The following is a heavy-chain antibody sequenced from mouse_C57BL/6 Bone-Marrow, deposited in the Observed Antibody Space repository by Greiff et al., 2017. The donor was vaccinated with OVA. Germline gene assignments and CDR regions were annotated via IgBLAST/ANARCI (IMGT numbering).Heavy chain of an antibody. CDR1: GYTFTDYY. CDR2: INPYNGGT. D-gene: IGHD1-1*01. J-gene: IGHJ4*01. V-gene: IGHV1-19*01. CDR3: ARDYEVYAMDY. Sequence: EVKLQESGPVLVKPGASVKMSCKASGYTFTDYYMNWVKQSHGKSLEWIGVINPYNGGTSYNQKFKGKATLTVDKSSSTAYMELNSLTSEDSAVYYCARDYEVYAMDYWGQGTSVTVSS.